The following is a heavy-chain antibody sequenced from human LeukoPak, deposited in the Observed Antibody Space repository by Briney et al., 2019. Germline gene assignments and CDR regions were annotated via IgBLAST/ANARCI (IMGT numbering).Heavy chain of an antibody. D-gene: IGHD1-26*01. V-gene: IGHV4-59*08. CDR2: VFHGGSP. J-gene: IGHJ5*02. Sequence: SETLSLTCSVSGESINGYFWSWIRQPPGGGLEWIGFVFHGGSPYSRTSLKSRVTMSADTSSNQVSLKLTSVTATDTATYFCARHIVGGLTIDYFDPWGPGTLVTVSS. CDR1: GESINGYF. CDR3: ARHIVGGLTIDYFDP.